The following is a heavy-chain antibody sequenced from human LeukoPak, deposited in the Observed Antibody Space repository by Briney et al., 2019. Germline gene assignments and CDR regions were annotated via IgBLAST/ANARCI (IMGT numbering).Heavy chain of an antibody. CDR1: GFTFSSYA. Sequence: GGSLRLSCAASGFTFSSYAMHWVRQAPGKGLEWVAVISYDGSNKYYADFVKGRFTISRDNSKNTLYLQMNSLRAEDTAVFYCARDLGIAARPSLSLGTDYWGQGTLVTVSS. V-gene: IGHV3-30-3*01. CDR3: ARDLGIAARPSLSLGTDY. D-gene: IGHD6-6*01. J-gene: IGHJ4*02. CDR2: ISYDGSNK.